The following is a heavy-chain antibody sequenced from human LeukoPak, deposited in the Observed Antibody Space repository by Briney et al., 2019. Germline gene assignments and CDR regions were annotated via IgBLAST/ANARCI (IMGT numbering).Heavy chain of an antibody. CDR3: AKDIGIAVAGTGFDY. D-gene: IGHD6-19*01. CDR2: IGGSGDKT. Sequence: PGGALRLSCAASGFTINRKAICWVRQAPGEGLEWVSTIGGSGDKTFYADSVKGRFTISRDNAKNSLYLQMNSLRAEDTALYYCAKDIGIAVAGTGFDYWGQGTLVTVSS. J-gene: IGHJ4*02. CDR1: GFTINRKA. V-gene: IGHV3-23*01.